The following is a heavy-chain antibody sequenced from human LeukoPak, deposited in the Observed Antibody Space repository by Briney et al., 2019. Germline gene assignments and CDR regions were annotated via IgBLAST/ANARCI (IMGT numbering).Heavy chain of an antibody. CDR3: ANTHCDSSPIVWNF. Sequence: PSETLSLTCTVSGGSISPYYWSWIRQPPGKGLEWVSGLSDAGVRIFYSDSVKGRFTISRDNSKNTLYLQMDSLRAEDTAVYYCANTHCDSSPIVWNFWGQGTLVTVSS. V-gene: IGHV3-23*01. CDR2: LSDAGVRI. D-gene: IGHD6-6*01. CDR1: GGSISPYY. J-gene: IGHJ4*02.